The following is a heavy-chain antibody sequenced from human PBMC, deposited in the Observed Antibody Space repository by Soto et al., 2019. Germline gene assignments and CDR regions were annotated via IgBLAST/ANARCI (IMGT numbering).Heavy chain of an antibody. CDR3: AKDGDDRGFDY. CDR2: ISYDGSNK. V-gene: IGHV3-30*18. J-gene: IGHJ4*02. D-gene: IGHD3-22*01. Sequence: QVQLVESGGGVVQPGRSLRLSCAASGFTFSSYGVHWVRQAPGKGLEWVAVISYDGSNKYYADSVKGRFTISRDNSKNTLYLQMNSLRAEDTAVYYCAKDGDDRGFDYWGQGTLVTVSS. CDR1: GFTFSSYG.